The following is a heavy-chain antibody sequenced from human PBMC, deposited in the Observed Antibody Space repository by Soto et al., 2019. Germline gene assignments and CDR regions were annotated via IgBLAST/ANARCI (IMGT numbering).Heavy chain of an antibody. V-gene: IGHV4-39*01. CDR2: IYYSGST. D-gene: IGHD3-22*01. Sequence: SETLSLTCTVSGGSISSSSYYWGWIRQPPGKGLEWIGSIYYSGSTYYNPSLKSRVTISVDTSKNQFSLKLSSVTAADTAVYYCARNSVNYYDSSGYPPGSFDYWGQGTLFTVSS. CDR3: ARNSVNYYDSSGYPPGSFDY. J-gene: IGHJ4*02. CDR1: GGSISSSSYY.